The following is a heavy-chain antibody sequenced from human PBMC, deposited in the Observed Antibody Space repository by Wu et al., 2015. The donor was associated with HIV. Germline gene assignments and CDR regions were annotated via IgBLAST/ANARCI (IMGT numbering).Heavy chain of an antibody. CDR2: INPNSGGT. Sequence: QVQLVQSGAEVKKPGASVKVSCKASGYTFTGYYMHWVRQAPGQGLEWMGWINPNSGGTNYAQKFQGRVTMTRDTSISTAYMELSRLRSDDTAVYYCARAEYYYGSSPMGGWFDPWGQGTLVTVSS. J-gene: IGHJ5*02. CDR3: ARAEYYYGSSPMGGWFDP. D-gene: IGHD3-10*01. CDR1: GYTFTGYY. V-gene: IGHV1-2*02.